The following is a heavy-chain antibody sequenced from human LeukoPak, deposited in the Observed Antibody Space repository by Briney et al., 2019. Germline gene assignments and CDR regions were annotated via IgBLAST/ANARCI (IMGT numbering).Heavy chain of an antibody. V-gene: IGHV3-13*04. CDR3: ARAAITMIRGVVTGGLDY. D-gene: IGHD3-10*01. CDR1: GFTFSNYD. J-gene: IGHJ4*02. Sequence: GGSLRLSCAASGFTFSNYDMHWVRQATGKGLEWVSGIGTAGDTYYPGPVKGRFTISRENAKNSLYLQMNSLRAGDTAVYYCARAAITMIRGVVTGGLDYWGQGILVTVSS. CDR2: IGTAGDT.